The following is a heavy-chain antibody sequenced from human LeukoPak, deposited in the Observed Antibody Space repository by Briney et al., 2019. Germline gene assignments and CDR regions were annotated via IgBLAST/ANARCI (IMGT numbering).Heavy chain of an antibody. CDR1: GGSISSGDYY. Sequence: ASETLSLTCTVSGGSISSGDYYWSWIRQPPGKGLEWIGYIYYSGSTYYNPPLKSRVTISVDTSKNQFSLKLSSVTAADTAVYYCARVFYDSSGYPYYYYYYGMDVWGQGTTVTVSS. J-gene: IGHJ6*02. CDR3: ARVFYDSSGYPYYYYYYGMDV. CDR2: IYYSGST. V-gene: IGHV4-30-4*01. D-gene: IGHD3-22*01.